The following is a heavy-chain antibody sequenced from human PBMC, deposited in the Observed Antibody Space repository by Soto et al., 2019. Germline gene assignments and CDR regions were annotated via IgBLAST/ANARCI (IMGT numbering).Heavy chain of an antibody. J-gene: IGHJ1*01. Sequence: SETLSLTCTVSGGSISSSSYYWGWIRQPPGKGLEWIGSIYYSGSTYYNPSLKSRVTISVDTSKNQFSLKLSSVTAADTAVYYCARRYYDSSGYFPSTQYFQHWGQGTLVTVSS. D-gene: IGHD3-22*01. CDR2: IYYSGST. CDR3: ARRYYDSSGYFPSTQYFQH. CDR1: GGSISSSSYY. V-gene: IGHV4-39*01.